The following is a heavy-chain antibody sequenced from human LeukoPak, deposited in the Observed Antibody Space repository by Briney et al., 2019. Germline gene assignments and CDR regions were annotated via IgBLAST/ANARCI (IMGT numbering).Heavy chain of an antibody. CDR1: GFTFSSYA. CDR3: AKGLDYEIRGVIVPYYC. J-gene: IGHJ4*02. CDR2: ISGSGGST. V-gene: IGHV3-23*01. D-gene: IGHD3-16*02. Sequence: GGSLRLSCAASGFTFSSYAMSWVRQAPGKGLEWVSAISGSGGSTYYADSVKGRFTISRDNSKNTLYLQMNSLRAEDTAVYYCAKGLDYEIRGVIVPYYCWGQGGKVTVSS.